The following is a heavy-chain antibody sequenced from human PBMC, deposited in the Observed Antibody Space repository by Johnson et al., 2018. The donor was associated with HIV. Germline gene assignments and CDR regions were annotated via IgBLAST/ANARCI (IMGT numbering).Heavy chain of an antibody. J-gene: IGHJ3*02. Sequence: VQLVESGGGLVQPGGFLRLSCAASGFTVSSNYMSWVRQAPGKGLEWVSVIYSGGSTYYADSVKGRFTISRDNSKNTLYLQMNSLRAEDTAVYFCARAQGGGRILYYACDIWGQGTMVTVYS. D-gene: IGHD2-8*01. CDR1: GFTVSSNY. V-gene: IGHV3-66*01. CDR2: IYSGGST. CDR3: ARAQGGGRILYYACDI.